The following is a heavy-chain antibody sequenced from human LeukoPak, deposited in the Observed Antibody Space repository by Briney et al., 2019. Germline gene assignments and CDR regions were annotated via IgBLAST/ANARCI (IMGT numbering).Heavy chain of an antibody. CDR2: IYYSGSA. D-gene: IGHD4-23*01. CDR1: YGSITTYY. V-gene: IGHV4-59*01. J-gene: IGHJ2*01. CDR3: AGDLDFRDNSGHFGL. Sequence: PSETLSHTCSISYGSITTYYWSWIRQPPGQGLEGIGYIYYSGSANYNPSLKHRVGMSADPSKNKFSLRLSSLTAADTAVYYCAGDLDFRDNSGHFGLWGRGTLVRVSS.